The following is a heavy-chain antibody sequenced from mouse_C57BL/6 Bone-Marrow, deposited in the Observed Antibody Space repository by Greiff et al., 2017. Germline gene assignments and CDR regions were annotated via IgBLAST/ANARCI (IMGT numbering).Heavy chain of an antibody. V-gene: IGHV1-69*01. CDR3: AREEKSYGAMDY. CDR2: IDPSDCYT. CDR1: GYTFTSYW. Sequence: VQLQQPGAELVMPGASVKLSCKASGYTFTSYWMHWVKQRPGQGLEWIGEIDPSDCYTNYNQQFKGKSTLTVDKSSSTAYMQLSSLTSEDTAVYYFAREEKSYGAMDYWGQGTSVTVSS. D-gene: IGHD1-1*02. J-gene: IGHJ4*01.